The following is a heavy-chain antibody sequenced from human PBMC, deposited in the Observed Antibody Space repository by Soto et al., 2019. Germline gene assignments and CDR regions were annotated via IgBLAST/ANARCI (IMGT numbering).Heavy chain of an antibody. CDR1: YW. CDR2: IYPGDSGT. D-gene: IGHD3-10*01. Sequence: YWIGWVRQMPGKGLEWMGIIYPGDSGTRYSPSFQGQVTISADKSISTAYLQWSSLKASDTAMYYCARSYYYGSGSYNYYYYYGMDVWGQGTTVTVSS. CDR3: ARSYYYGSGSYNYYYYYGMDV. V-gene: IGHV5-51*01. J-gene: IGHJ6*02.